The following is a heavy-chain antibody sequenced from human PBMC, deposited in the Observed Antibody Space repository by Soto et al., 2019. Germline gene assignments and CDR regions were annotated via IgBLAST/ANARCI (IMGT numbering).Heavy chain of an antibody. Sequence: ASVKVSCKASGYTFTSYAMHWVRQAPGQRLEWMGRINAYNGHTNYAQKLQGRVTMTTDTSTSTAYMELRSLRSDDTAVYYCARDSSLTTVTSIYYHGMDVWGQGTTVTVSS. CDR1: GYTFTSYA. J-gene: IGHJ6*02. CDR3: ARDSSLTTVTSIYYHGMDV. D-gene: IGHD4-17*01. V-gene: IGHV1-18*01. CDR2: INAYNGHT.